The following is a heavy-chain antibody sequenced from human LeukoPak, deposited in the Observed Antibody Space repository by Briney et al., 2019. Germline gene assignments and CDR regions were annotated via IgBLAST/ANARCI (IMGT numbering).Heavy chain of an antibody. J-gene: IGHJ4*02. Sequence: PGGSLRLSCAASGLTLSRFWMSWVRQAPGKGLEWVANIKQDGSEKYYVDSVKGRFTVSRDNAKNSLYLQMNSLRAEDTAVYYCARGIAVAGTGNYWGQGTLVTVSS. CDR2: IKQDGSEK. V-gene: IGHV3-7*02. CDR3: ARGIAVAGTGNY. D-gene: IGHD6-19*01. CDR1: GLTLSRFW.